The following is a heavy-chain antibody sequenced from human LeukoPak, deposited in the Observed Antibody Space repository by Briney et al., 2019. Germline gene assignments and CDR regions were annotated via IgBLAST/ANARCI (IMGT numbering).Heavy chain of an antibody. CDR2: ISPNTGDT. V-gene: IGHV1-2*02. J-gene: IGHJ4*02. CDR3: ARVVGQGTAMPSRDFFDY. CDR1: GYTFTGYC. Sequence: ASVKVSCKASGYTFTGYCLHWVRQAPGQGLEWMGWISPNTGDTNYAQKFQGRVTMTRDTSITTAYMELSSLRSDDTAMYYCARVVGQGTAMPSRDFFDYWGQGTLVIVPS. D-gene: IGHD2-2*01.